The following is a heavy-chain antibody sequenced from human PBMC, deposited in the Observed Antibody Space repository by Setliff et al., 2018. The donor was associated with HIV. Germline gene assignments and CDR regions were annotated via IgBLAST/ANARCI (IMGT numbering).Heavy chain of an antibody. Sequence: ASVKVSCKPSGYTFTTYGLSWVRQAPGQGLEWMGWISTYSDETSYSQNLQGRLTMTTDTSTGTAYMELRSLKADDTAVYYCARALYGEYGGDLNWLDPWGQGTLVTVS. V-gene: IGHV1-18*01. CDR3: ARALYGEYGGDLNWLDP. D-gene: IGHD4-17*01. J-gene: IGHJ5*02. CDR2: ISTYSDET. CDR1: GYTFTTYG.